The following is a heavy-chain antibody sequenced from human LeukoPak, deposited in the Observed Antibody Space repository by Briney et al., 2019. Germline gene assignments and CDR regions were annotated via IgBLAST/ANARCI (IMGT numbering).Heavy chain of an antibody. CDR3: ARDRPCPGYDSSGYYYSDYFDY. Sequence: GGSLRLSCAASGFTFSNYEMHWVRQAPGKGLEWVSYISSSGSDIYYADSVKGRFTISRDNAKNSLYLQMNSLRAEDTAVYYCARDRPCPGYDSSGYYYSDYFDYWGQGTLVTVSS. CDR1: GFTFSNYE. D-gene: IGHD3-22*01. CDR2: ISSSGSDI. J-gene: IGHJ4*02. V-gene: IGHV3-48*03.